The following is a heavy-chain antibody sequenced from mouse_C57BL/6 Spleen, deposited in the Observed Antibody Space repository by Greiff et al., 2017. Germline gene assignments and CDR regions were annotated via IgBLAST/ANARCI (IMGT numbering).Heavy chain of an antibody. CDR1: GFTFSSYA. D-gene: IGHD1-1*01. J-gene: IGHJ3*01. CDR2: ISSGGDYI. Sequence: EVQLVESGEGLVKPGGSLKLSCAASGFTFSSYAMSWVRQTPDKRLEWVAYISSGGDYIYYADTVKGRFTISRDNARNTLYLQMSSLKSEDTAMYYCTRGDYYYGPGAYWGQGTLVTVSA. V-gene: IGHV5-9-1*02. CDR3: TRGDYYYGPGAY.